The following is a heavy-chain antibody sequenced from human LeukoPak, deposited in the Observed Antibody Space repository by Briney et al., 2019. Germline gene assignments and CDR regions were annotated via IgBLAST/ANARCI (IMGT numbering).Heavy chain of an antibody. Sequence: PGGSLKLSCAASGFTFSGSAMHWVRQASGKGLEWVGRIRSKANNYATAYAASVKGRFTISRDDSKNTAYLQMNSLKTEDTAVYYCTTLVELELEIPTDYWGQGTMVTVSS. V-gene: IGHV3-73*01. D-gene: IGHD1-1*01. CDR1: GFTFSGSA. CDR3: TTLVELELEIPTDY. J-gene: IGHJ4*02. CDR2: IRSKANNYAT.